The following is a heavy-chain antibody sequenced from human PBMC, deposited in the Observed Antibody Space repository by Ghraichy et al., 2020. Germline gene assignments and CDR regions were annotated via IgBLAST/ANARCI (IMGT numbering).Heavy chain of an antibody. Sequence: GGSLRLSCAASGFNFRAYCMNWVRQVPGKGLEWVSSISSGSGYISYADSVEGRFTISRDDATTSVYLQMTSLRVEDTAVYYCGGSGGSLFLPRVDYWGQGTLVTVSS. CDR1: GFNFRAYC. CDR3: GGSGGSLFLPRVDY. CDR2: ISSGSGYI. D-gene: IGHD6-13*01. V-gene: IGHV3-21*01. J-gene: IGHJ4*02.